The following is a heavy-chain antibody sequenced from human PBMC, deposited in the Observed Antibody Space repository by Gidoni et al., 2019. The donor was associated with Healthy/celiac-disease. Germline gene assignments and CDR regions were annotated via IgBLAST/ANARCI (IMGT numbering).Heavy chain of an antibody. D-gene: IGHD6-19*01. Sequence: EVQLVESGGGLVQPGGSLRLPCAASGFTFISYDMHWVRQATGKGLEWVSAIGTAGDTYYPGSVKGRFTISRENAKNSLYLQMNSLRAGHTAVYYCARDSGSGWDYWGQGTLVTVSS. V-gene: IGHV3-13*01. J-gene: IGHJ4*02. CDR3: ARDSGSGWDY. CDR2: IGTAGDT. CDR1: GFTFISYD.